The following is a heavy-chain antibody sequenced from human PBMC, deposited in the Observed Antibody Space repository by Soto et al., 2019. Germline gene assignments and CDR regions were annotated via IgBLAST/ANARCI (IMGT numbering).Heavy chain of an antibody. D-gene: IGHD2-8*01. CDR3: AREENGQSQY. V-gene: IGHV4-39*02. CDR1: GGSIRSDTYY. J-gene: IGHJ4*01. CDR2: IYYSGNT. Sequence: SETLSLTCTVSGGSIRSDTYYWAWIRQPPGKGLEWIGSIYYSGNTYHNPSLKSRVTISVDASKNQFSLKLSSVTAADTSVYYCAREENGQSQYWGHGTLVTVSS.